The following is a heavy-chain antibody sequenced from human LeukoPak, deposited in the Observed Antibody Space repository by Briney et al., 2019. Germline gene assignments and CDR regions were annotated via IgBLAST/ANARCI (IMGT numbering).Heavy chain of an antibody. V-gene: IGHV4-59*12. Sequence: SETLSLTCTVSGGSISSYYWSWIRQPPGKGLEWIGYIYYSGSTNYNPSLKSRVTISVDTSKNQFSLKLSSVTAADTAVYYCARDGDITMVRGALDYWGQGTLVTVSS. J-gene: IGHJ4*02. CDR3: ARDGDITMVRGALDY. D-gene: IGHD3-10*01. CDR1: GGSISSYY. CDR2: IYYSGST.